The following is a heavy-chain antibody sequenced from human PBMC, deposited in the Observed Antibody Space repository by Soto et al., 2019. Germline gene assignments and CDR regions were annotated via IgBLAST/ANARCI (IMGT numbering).Heavy chain of an antibody. J-gene: IGHJ5*02. CDR3: ARGESHDFCSAYYAFDP. Sequence: GGSLRLSCAASGFTFSSYSMNWVRQAPGKGLEWLSYISSSSSIIYYADSVKGRFTMSRDNAKNSLYLQMNSLRDEDTAVYYCARGESHDFCSAYYAFDPWGQGTLVTVSS. V-gene: IGHV3-48*02. CDR2: ISSSSSII. D-gene: IGHD3-3*01. CDR1: GFTFSSYS.